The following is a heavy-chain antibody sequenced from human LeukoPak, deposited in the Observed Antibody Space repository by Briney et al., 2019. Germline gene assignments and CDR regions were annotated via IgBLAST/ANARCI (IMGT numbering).Heavy chain of an antibody. J-gene: IGHJ3*02. CDR2: MYTSGST. Sequence: SETLSLTCTVSGGSISSGSYYWNWIRQPAGKGLEWIGRMYTSGSTNYNPSLKSRVTISADTSKNQFSLKLTSVTAADTAVYYCARAGGYASPIGIWGQGTMVTVSS. CDR3: ARAGGYASPIGI. CDR1: GGSISSGSYY. V-gene: IGHV4-61*02. D-gene: IGHD5-12*01.